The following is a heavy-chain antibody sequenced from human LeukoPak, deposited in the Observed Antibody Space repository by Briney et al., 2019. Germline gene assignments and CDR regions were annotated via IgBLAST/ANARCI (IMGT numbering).Heavy chain of an antibody. J-gene: IGHJ6*03. D-gene: IGHD4-23*01. CDR3: ARVFGGYYYHMDV. V-gene: IGHV3-21*01. Sequence: GGSLRLSCAASGFTFSSYSMNWVRQAPGKGLEWVSSISSSSSYIYYADSVKGRFTISRDNAKNSLYLQMNSLRAEDTAVYYCARVFGGYYYHMDVWGKGTTVTVSS. CDR2: ISSSSSYI. CDR1: GFTFSSYS.